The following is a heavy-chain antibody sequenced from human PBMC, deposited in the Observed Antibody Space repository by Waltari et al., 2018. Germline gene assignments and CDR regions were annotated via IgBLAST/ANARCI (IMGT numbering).Heavy chain of an antibody. J-gene: IGHJ3*01. CDR2: INNDGSST. CDR1: GITFSRSW. Sequence: EVQLVESGGGFVQPGGSLRRSCAASGITFSRSWIHWVRQFPGKGLMWVSRINNDGSSTVYADSVKGRFTISRDDAKNTVSLQMNNLSAEDTALYYCARAGLLGAFDVWGQGTMVTVSS. V-gene: IGHV3-74*03. D-gene: IGHD2-15*01. CDR3: ARAGLLGAFDV.